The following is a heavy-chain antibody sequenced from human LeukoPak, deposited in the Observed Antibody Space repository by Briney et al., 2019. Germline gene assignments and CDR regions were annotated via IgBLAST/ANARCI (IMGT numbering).Heavy chain of an antibody. CDR1: GYTFTSYD. J-gene: IGHJ6*03. CDR2: MNPNSGNT. D-gene: IGHD3-3*01. Sequence: ASVKVSCKASGYTFTSYDINWVRQATGQGLEWMGWMNPNSGNTGYAQKFQGRVTMTRNTSISTAYMELSSLRSEDTAVYYCARGVYYDFWSGYFAPANYYVDVWGKGTTVTVSS. V-gene: IGHV1-8*01. CDR3: ARGVYYDFWSGYFAPANYYVDV.